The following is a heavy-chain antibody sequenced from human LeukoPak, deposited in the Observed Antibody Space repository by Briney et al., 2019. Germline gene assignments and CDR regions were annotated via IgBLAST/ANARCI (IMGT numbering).Heavy chain of an antibody. CDR2: IYYSGST. Sequence: SETLSLTCTASGGSISSSSYYWGWIRQPPGKGLEWVGSIYYSGSTYYNPSLKSRVTISVDTSKNQFSLKLSSVTAADTAVYYCARQVRAVAGTGYFDYWGQGTLVTVSS. CDR1: GGSISSSSYY. CDR3: ARQVRAVAGTGYFDY. V-gene: IGHV4-39*01. J-gene: IGHJ4*02. D-gene: IGHD6-19*01.